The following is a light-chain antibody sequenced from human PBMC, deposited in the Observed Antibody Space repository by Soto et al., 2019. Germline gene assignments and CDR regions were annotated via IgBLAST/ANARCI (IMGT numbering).Light chain of an antibody. CDR2: DAS. CDR1: QSITTS. J-gene: IGKJ4*01. CDR3: QQRSIWPRLT. Sequence: EIVLTQSPATLSLSPGERATLSCRATQSITTSLAWYQQKPGQPPRLLIYDASNRATGIPARFSGSGSGTDFTLAISSLEAEDFAVYYGQQRSIWPRLTFGGGTKVEIK. V-gene: IGKV3-11*01.